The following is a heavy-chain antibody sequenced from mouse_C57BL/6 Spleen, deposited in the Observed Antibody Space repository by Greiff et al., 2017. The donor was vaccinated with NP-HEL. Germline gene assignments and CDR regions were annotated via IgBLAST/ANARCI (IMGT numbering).Heavy chain of an antibody. CDR2: IYPRSGNT. Sequence: VQLQQSGAELARPGASVKLSCKASGYTFTSYGISWVKQRTGQGLEWIGEIYPRSGNTYYNEKFKGKATLTADKSSSTAYMELRSLTSEDSAVYFWERVGVITTVGAFYYFDYWGQGTTLTVSS. D-gene: IGHD1-1*01. V-gene: IGHV1-81*01. J-gene: IGHJ2*01. CDR1: GYTFTSYG. CDR3: ERVGVITTVGAFYYFDY.